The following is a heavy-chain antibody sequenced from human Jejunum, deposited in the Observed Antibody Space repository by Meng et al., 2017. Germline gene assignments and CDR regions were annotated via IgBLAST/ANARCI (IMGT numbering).Heavy chain of an antibody. Sequence: VQLVESGGGVVQPGRSLRLSCAASGFTFSNYAMHWVRQAPGKGLEWVSGTSDSGGRKYYADSVRGRFTISRDSSKNTLYLQMNSLRAEDTAVYYCAKVIAPYYFDYWGQGTLVTVSS. CDR3: AKVIAPYYFDY. D-gene: IGHD2/OR15-2a*01. CDR1: GFTFSNYA. V-gene: IGHV3-23*04. CDR2: TSDSGGRK. J-gene: IGHJ4*02.